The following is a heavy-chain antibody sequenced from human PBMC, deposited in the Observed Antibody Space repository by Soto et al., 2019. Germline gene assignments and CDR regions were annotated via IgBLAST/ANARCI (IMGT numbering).Heavy chain of an antibody. CDR1: GFTFSSYS. CDR2: ISSSSSYI. J-gene: IGHJ6*02. CDR3: ARGTYYDFWSGYYIRGNYYYGMDV. V-gene: IGHV3-21*01. D-gene: IGHD3-3*01. Sequence: PGGSLRLSCAASGFTFSSYSMNWVRQAPGKGLEWVSSISSSSSYIYYADSVKGRFTISRDNAKNSLYLQMNSLRAEDTAVYYCARGTYYDFWSGYYIRGNYYYGMDVWGQGTTVTVSS.